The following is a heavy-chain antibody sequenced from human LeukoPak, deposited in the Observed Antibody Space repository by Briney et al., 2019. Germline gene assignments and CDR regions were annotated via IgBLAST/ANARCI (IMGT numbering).Heavy chain of an antibody. CDR3: AKAPFGVVTHNWFDP. Sequence: GGSLRLSRAASGFTFDDYAMHWVRQAPGKGLEWVSGISWNSGSIGYADSVEGRFTISRDNAKNSLYLQMNSLRAEDTALYYCAKAPFGVVTHNWFDPWGQGTLVTVSS. J-gene: IGHJ5*02. CDR1: GFTFDDYA. CDR2: ISWNSGSI. D-gene: IGHD3-3*01. V-gene: IGHV3-9*01.